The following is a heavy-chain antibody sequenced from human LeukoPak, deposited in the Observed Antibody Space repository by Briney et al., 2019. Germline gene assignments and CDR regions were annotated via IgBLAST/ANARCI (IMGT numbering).Heavy chain of an antibody. CDR3: AYSHSSSWHWFDP. CDR2: IRYDGSNK. D-gene: IGHD6-13*01. Sequence: GGSLRLSCAASGFTFSSDGMHWVRQAPGKGLEWVAFIRYDGSNKYYADSVKGRFTISRDNSKNTLYLQMNSLRAEDTAVYYCAYSHSSSWHWFDPWGQGTLVTVSP. J-gene: IGHJ5*02. V-gene: IGHV3-30*02. CDR1: GFTFSSDG.